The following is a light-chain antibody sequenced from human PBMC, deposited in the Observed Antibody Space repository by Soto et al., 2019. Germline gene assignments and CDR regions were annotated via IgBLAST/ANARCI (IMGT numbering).Light chain of an antibody. J-gene: IGKJ2*01. Sequence: EIVMTQSPATLSVSPGERATLSCGASQSVRSNLAWYQQKPGQAPRLFIYGASTRATGIPARFSGSGSGTEFTLTISSLQSEDFAIYYCQQYNNWPPYTFGQGTKVDI. V-gene: IGKV3-15*01. CDR1: QSVRSN. CDR2: GAS. CDR3: QQYNNWPPYT.